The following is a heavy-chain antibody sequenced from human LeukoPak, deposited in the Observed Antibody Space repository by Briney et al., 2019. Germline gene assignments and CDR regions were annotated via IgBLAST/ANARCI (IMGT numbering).Heavy chain of an antibody. D-gene: IGHD1-7*01. CDR1: GFTFSSYA. V-gene: IGHV3-23*01. CDR2: ISVNGDYT. J-gene: IGHJ4*02. Sequence: GGSLRLSCAASGFTFSSYAMYWVRRAPMKGLEWVSAISVNGDYTFYVDSVVGRFTISRDNSKNTLYLQMNSLRAEDTAIYYCAKGNSQYYFDSWGQGTLVTVSS. CDR3: AKGNSQYYFDS.